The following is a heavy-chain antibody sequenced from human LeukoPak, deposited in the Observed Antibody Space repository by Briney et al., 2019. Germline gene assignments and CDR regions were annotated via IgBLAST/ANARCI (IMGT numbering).Heavy chain of an antibody. V-gene: IGHV4-59*12. D-gene: IGHD3-10*01. CDR1: GGSISSYY. J-gene: IGHJ5*02. CDR3: ARDRPRLRIGSGRNNWFDP. CDR2: IYYSGST. Sequence: SETLSLTCTVSGGSISSYYRSWIRQPPGKGLEWIEYIYYSGSTNYNPSLKSRVTISVDTSKNQFSLKLSSVTAADTAVYYCARDRPRLRIGSGRNNWFDPWGQGTLVTVSS.